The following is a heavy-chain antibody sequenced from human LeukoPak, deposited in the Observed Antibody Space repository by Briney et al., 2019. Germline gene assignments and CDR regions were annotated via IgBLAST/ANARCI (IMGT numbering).Heavy chain of an antibody. CDR3: AKSSGSYENYYYYGMDV. J-gene: IGHJ6*02. D-gene: IGHD1-26*01. Sequence: GRSLRLSCAASGFTFSSYGMHWVRQAPGKGLEWVAVISYDGSNKYYADSVKGRFTISRDNSKNTLYLQMNSLRAEDTAVYYCAKSSGSYENYYYYGMDVWGQGTTVTVSS. CDR2: ISYDGSNK. V-gene: IGHV3-30*18. CDR1: GFTFSSYG.